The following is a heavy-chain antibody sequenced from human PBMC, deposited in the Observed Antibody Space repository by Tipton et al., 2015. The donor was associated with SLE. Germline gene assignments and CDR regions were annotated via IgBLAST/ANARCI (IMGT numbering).Heavy chain of an antibody. CDR2: INNGGAT. V-gene: IGHV3-66*01. CDR3: TDNDY. J-gene: IGHJ4*02. CDR1: GFTVSDNY. Sequence: SLRLSCAVSGFTVSDNYINWVRQAPGKGLEWVSLINNGGATYYADTVKGRFTISRDSSKNMLYLQMNSLRAEDTAMYYCTDNDYWGQGTLITVSS.